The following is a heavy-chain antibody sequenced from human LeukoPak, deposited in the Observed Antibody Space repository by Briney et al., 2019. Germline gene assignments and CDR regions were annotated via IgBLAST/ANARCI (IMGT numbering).Heavy chain of an antibody. Sequence: SETLSLTCTVSGGSISSGGYYWSWIRQHPGKGLEWIGYIYYSGSTYHNPSLKSRVTISVDTSKNQFSLKLSSVTAADTAVYYCARDKLRTYDFWSGYSNWFDPWGQGTLVTVSS. D-gene: IGHD3-3*01. CDR3: ARDKLRTYDFWSGYSNWFDP. V-gene: IGHV4-31*03. CDR1: GGSISSGGYY. CDR2: IYYSGST. J-gene: IGHJ5*02.